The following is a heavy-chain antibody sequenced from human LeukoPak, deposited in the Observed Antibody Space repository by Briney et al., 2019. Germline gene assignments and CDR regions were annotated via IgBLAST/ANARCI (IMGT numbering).Heavy chain of an antibody. CDR3: VRVDPSLYWFDP. V-gene: IGHV1-18*01. Sequence: ASVKVSCKASGYTFTSYGISWVRQAPGQGLEWMGWISAYNGNTNYAQKLQGRVTMTTDTSTSTAYMELRSLRSDDTAVYYCVRVDPSLYWFDPWGQGTLVTVSS. CDR1: GYTFTSYG. J-gene: IGHJ5*02. CDR2: ISAYNGNT.